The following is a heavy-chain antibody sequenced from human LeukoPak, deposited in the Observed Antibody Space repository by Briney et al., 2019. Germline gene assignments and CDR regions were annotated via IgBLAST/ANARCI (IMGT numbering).Heavy chain of an antibody. CDR3: AKGLWFGELLYNHDAFDI. CDR1: GFTFSSYA. J-gene: IGHJ3*02. V-gene: IGHV3-23*01. D-gene: IGHD3-10*01. Sequence: GGSLRLSCAASGFTFSSYAMSWVRQAPGKGLEWVPAISGSGGSTYYADSVKGRFTISRDNSKNTLYLQMNSLRAEDTAVYYCAKGLWFGELLYNHDAFDIWGQGTMVTVSS. CDR2: ISGSGGST.